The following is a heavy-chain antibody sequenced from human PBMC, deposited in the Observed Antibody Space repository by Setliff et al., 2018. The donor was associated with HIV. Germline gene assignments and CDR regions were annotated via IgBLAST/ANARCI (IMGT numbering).Heavy chain of an antibody. J-gene: IGHJ4*02. D-gene: IGHD3-10*01. CDR3: AKDRGSTMVRGLCDY. CDR2: ISGSGGST. CDR1: GFTFSSYA. V-gene: IGHV3-23*01. Sequence: GGSLRLSCAASGFTFSSYAMSWVRQAPGKGLEWVSAISGSGGSTYYADSVKGRFTISRDNSKNTLYLQMNSLRAEDTAVYYCAKDRGSTMVRGLCDYWGQGTLVTVSS.